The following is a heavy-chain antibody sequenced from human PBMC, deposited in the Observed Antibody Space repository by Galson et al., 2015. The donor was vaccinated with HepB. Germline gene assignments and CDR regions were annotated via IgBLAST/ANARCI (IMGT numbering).Heavy chain of an antibody. D-gene: IGHD2-2*01. CDR2: IRSKANYYAT. J-gene: IGHJ4*02. V-gene: IGHV3-73*01. Sequence: SLRLSCAASGFIFSGSAIDWVRQASGKGPEWVGRIRSKANYYATLYVPSLKGRFTISRDDSKNMAYLHMRSLKTEDTAVYYCIRLRDLSGYSSRWGQGTLVTVSS. CDR1: GFIFSGSA. CDR3: IRLRDLSGYSSR.